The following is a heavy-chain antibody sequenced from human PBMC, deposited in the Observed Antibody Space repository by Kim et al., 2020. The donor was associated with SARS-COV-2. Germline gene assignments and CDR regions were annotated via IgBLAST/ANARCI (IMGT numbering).Heavy chain of an antibody. D-gene: IGHD4-17*01. V-gene: IGHV4-59*08. J-gene: IGHJ3*01. CDR3: AGHLVTRQVTRRQLGAPRITMVTSDVFSV. CDR2: TSDSGST. CDR1: GVSMNTHR. Sequence: SETLSLTCAVSGVSMNTHRWSWIRHPPGKGLEWIAFTSDSGSTSYNPSLQSRVTLSLDTSKKRFSLILNSVTAADSAVYFCAGHLVTRQVTRRQLGAPRITMVTSDVFSVWGQGTMVTVSS.